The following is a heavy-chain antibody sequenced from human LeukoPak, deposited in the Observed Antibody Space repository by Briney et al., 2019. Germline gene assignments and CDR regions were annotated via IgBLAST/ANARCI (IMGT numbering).Heavy chain of an antibody. CDR2: IKPDGSEK. CDR1: GFTFSSYW. V-gene: IGHV3-7*01. CDR3: ARERMYSGSGSTYPYYDY. Sequence: PGGSLRLSCAASGFTFSSYWMSWVRQSPGKGLEWVANIKPDGSEKYFMDSVKGRFTISRDNAKNALYLEMNSLRAEETAEYFCARERMYSGSGSTYPYYDYWGQGTLVTVSS. J-gene: IGHJ4*02. D-gene: IGHD3-10*01.